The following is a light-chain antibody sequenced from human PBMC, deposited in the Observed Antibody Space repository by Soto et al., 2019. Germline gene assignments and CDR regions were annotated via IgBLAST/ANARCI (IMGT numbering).Light chain of an antibody. CDR2: RNN. Sequence: HSVLTQPPSASGTPGQRVTISCFGSSSNIGSNYVYWYQQLPGTAPKLLIYRNNQRPSGVPDRFSGSKSGTSASLAISGLRSEDEADYYCAAWDDSLSGYVFGTGTKVTVL. V-gene: IGLV1-47*01. CDR1: SSNIGSNY. CDR3: AAWDDSLSGYV. J-gene: IGLJ1*01.